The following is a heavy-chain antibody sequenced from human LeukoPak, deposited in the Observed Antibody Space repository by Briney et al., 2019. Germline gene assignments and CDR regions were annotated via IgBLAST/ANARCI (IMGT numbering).Heavy chain of an antibody. CDR2: IYSTGST. V-gene: IGHV4-4*07. D-gene: IGHD3-3*01. CDR3: AAPTSILAFDI. J-gene: IGHJ3*02. Sequence: SETLSLTCTVSGDSISSYYCNWIRQPAGKGLEYIGRIYSTGSTNYNPSLKSRVTMSVDTSKNHLSLKLSSVTAADTAVYYCAAPTSILAFDIWGQGTMVTVSS. CDR1: GDSISSYY.